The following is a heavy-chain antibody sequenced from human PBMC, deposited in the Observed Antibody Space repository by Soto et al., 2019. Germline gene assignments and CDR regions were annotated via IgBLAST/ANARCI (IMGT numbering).Heavy chain of an antibody. D-gene: IGHD3-22*01. J-gene: IGHJ4*02. CDR3: AKRGSYDSSGYYYNTFDY. CDR1: GFTFSSYA. Sequence: GGSLRLSCAASGFTFSSYAMSWVRQAPGKGLEWVSAISGSGGSTYYADSVKGRFTISRDNSKNTLYLQMNSLRAEDTAVYYCAKRGSYDSSGYYYNTFDYWGQGTLVTVSS. V-gene: IGHV3-23*01. CDR2: ISGSGGST.